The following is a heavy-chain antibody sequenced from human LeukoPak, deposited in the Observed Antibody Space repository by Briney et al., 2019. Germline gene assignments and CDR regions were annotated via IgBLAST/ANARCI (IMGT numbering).Heavy chain of an antibody. CDR1: RFTFTSYW. Sequence: GGSLRLSCAASRFTFTSYWMSWARQAPGKGLEWVANIKPDGSEKYYVDSVKGRFTIARDNAQNSVYLQMNSLRAEDTAVYFCARDRGSGWYGDLAYWGQGTLVTVSS. J-gene: IGHJ4*02. D-gene: IGHD6-19*01. V-gene: IGHV3-7*01. CDR2: IKPDGSEK. CDR3: ARDRGSGWYGDLAY.